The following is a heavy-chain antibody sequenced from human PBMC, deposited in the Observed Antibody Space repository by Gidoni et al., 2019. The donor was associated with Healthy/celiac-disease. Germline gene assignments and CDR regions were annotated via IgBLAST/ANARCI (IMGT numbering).Heavy chain of an antibody. CDR1: GFTFSSYS. V-gene: IGHV3-23*01. CDR2: ISGSGGST. Sequence: EVQLLESGGGLVQPGGSLRLSCAASGFTFSSYSMSWVRQAPGKGLEWVSAISGSGGSTYYADSVKGRFTISRDNSKNTLYLQMNSLRAEDTAVYYCAKDLGKVLGGRTVAGKGDYWGQGTLVTVSS. CDR3: AKDLGKVLGGRTVAGKGDY. J-gene: IGHJ4*02. D-gene: IGHD6-19*01.